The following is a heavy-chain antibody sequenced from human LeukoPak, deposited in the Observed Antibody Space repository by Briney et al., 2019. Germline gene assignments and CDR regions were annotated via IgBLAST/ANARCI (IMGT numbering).Heavy chain of an antibody. Sequence: PSETLSLTCAVYGGSFNTYYWNWIRQSPGKGLEWIGEINHTGTTNYNPSLKSRVTISVDTSKNQFSLKLSSVTAADTAAYYCARGDYYDSSGYYYYYYYMDVWGKGTPVTISS. CDR1: GGSFNTYY. D-gene: IGHD3-22*01. J-gene: IGHJ6*03. V-gene: IGHV4-34*01. CDR2: INHTGTT. CDR3: ARGDYYDSSGYYYYYYYMDV.